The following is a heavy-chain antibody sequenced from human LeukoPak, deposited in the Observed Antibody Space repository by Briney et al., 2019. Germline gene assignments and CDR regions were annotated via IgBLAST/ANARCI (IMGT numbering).Heavy chain of an antibody. CDR1: GGTFSSSP. Sequence: GVSVKVSCKASGGTFSSSPITWVRQAPGQGLEWMGRIIPILAIANYAPKFQGRVTITADKSTTTAYMELISLRSEDTAVYYCATENGNVTRVTNFGYWGQGTLVTVSS. D-gene: IGHD4-17*01. J-gene: IGHJ4*02. CDR2: IIPILAIA. CDR3: ATENGNVTRVTNFGY. V-gene: IGHV1-69*04.